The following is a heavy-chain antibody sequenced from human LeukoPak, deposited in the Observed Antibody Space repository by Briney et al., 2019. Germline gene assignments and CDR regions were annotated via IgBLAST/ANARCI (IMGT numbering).Heavy chain of an antibody. J-gene: IGHJ5*02. CDR2: MNPNSGNT. CDR1: GYTFTSYD. V-gene: IGHV1-8*03. D-gene: IGHD6-13*01. Sequence: VASVKVSCKASGYTFTSYDINWVRQATGQGLEWMGWMNPNSGNTGYAQKFQGRVTITRNTSISTAYMELSSLRSDDTAVYYCIRQLVRGNWFDPWGQGTLVTVSS. CDR3: IRQLVRGNWFDP.